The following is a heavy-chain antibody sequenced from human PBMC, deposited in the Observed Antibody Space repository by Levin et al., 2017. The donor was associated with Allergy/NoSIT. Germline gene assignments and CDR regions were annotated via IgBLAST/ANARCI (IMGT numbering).Heavy chain of an antibody. D-gene: IGHD4-11*01. V-gene: IGHV3-48*02. CDR3: ARDDMTTVTTVDYYYGMDV. CDR2: ISSSSSTI. CDR1: GFTFSSYS. Sequence: PGGSLRLSCAASGFTFSSYSMNWVRQAPGKGLEWVSYISSSSSTIYYADSVKGRFTISRDNAKNSLYLQMNSLRDEDTAVYYCARDDMTTVTTVDYYYGMDVWGQGTTVTVSS. J-gene: IGHJ6*02.